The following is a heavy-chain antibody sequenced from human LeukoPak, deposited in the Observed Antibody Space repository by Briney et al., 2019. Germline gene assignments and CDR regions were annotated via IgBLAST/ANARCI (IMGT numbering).Heavy chain of an antibody. CDR3: ARAPVTSCRGAFCYPFDY. V-gene: IGHV3-74*01. J-gene: IGHJ4*02. Sequence: GGSLRLSCAASGFTFSHYWMQWVRQAPGKGLVWVSRLNNDGSSTTYADSVRGRFTISRDNSKNTLYLQMNSLRAEDAAIYYCARAPVTSCRGAFCYPFDYWGQGTRVTVSS. CDR2: LNNDGSST. CDR1: GFTFSHYW. D-gene: IGHD2-15*01.